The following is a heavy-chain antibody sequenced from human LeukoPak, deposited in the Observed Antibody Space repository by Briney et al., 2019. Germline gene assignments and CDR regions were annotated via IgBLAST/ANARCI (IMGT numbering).Heavy chain of an antibody. Sequence: SVKVSCKASGGTFSSYAISWVRQSPGQGLEWMGGIIPIFGTANYAQKFQGRVTITADESTSTAYMELSSLRSGDTAVYYCARAPGWVIGPPSSFFDYWGQGTLVTVSS. CDR2: IIPIFGTA. D-gene: IGHD3-22*01. V-gene: IGHV1-69*13. CDR1: GGTFSSYA. CDR3: ARAPGWVIGPPSSFFDY. J-gene: IGHJ4*02.